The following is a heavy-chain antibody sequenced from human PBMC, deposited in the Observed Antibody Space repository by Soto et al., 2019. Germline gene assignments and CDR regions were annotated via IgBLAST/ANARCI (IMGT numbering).Heavy chain of an antibody. CDR2: IYYSGST. V-gene: IGHV4-31*03. CDR3: ARDKDYCSSTACYASETYGMDI. J-gene: IGHJ6*02. D-gene: IGHD2-2*01. CDR1: GGSISSGGYY. Sequence: SETLSLTCTVSGGSISSGGYYWSWILQHPGKGLEWIGYIYYSGSTYYNPSLKSRVTISVDTSKNQFSLKLSSVTAADTAVYYCARDKDYCSSTACYASETYGMDIWGQGTTVTVSS.